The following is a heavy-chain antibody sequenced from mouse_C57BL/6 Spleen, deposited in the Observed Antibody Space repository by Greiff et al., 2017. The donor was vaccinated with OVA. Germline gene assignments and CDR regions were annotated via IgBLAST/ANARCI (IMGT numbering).Heavy chain of an antibody. CDR2: IYPGDGDT. CDR3: ARKDSSGPYYAMDY. J-gene: IGHJ4*01. V-gene: IGHV1-80*01. D-gene: IGHD3-2*02. CDR1: GYAFSSYW. Sequence: VQLVESGAELVKPGASVKISCKASGYAFSSYWMNWVKQRPGTGLEWIGQIYPGDGDTNYNGKFKGKATLTADKSSSTAYMQLSSLTSEDSAVYFCARKDSSGPYYAMDYWGQGTSVTVSS.